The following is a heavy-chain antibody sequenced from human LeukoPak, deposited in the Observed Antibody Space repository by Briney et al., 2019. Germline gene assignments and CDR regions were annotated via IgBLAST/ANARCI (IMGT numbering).Heavy chain of an antibody. CDR1: GYTFTGYY. J-gene: IGHJ4*02. CDR3: ARSLDTAMDYYFDY. D-gene: IGHD5-18*01. V-gene: IGHV1-2*02. Sequence: ASVKVSFKASGYTFTGYYMHWVRQAPGQGLEWMGWINPNSGGTNYAQKFQGGVTMTRDTSISTAYMELSRLRSDDTAVYYCARSLDTAMDYYFDYWGQGTLVTVSS. CDR2: INPNSGGT.